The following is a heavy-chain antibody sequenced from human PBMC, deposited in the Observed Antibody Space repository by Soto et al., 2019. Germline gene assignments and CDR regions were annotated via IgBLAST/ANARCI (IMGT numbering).Heavy chain of an antibody. CDR3: AKLVGDDVRRSDLDH. J-gene: IGHJ4*02. D-gene: IGHD1-26*01. CDR1: GGSISSSSYY. V-gene: IGHV4-39*01. CDR2: FYYSGTT. Sequence: SETLSLTCTVSGGSISSSSYYWGWIRQPPGKGLEWIGTFYYSGTTSQNPPLRSRITISGDTSRNQFSLNLRSVTAADSGVYYCAKLVGDDVRRSDLDHWGQGTLVTVSS.